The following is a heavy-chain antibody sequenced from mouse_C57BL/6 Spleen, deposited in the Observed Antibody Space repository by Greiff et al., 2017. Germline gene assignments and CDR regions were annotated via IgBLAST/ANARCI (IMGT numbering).Heavy chain of an antibody. J-gene: IGHJ4*01. Sequence: VQLQQSGPELVKPGASVKISCKASGYAFSSSWMNWVKQRPGTGLEWIGRIYPGDGDTYYNGKFKGKDTLTADKSSSTAYMQLSSLTSEDSAVYFCARSYGSSYYNAMYYWGQGTSVSVSS. CDR1: GYAFSSSW. D-gene: IGHD1-1*01. V-gene: IGHV1-82*01. CDR2: IYPGDGDT. CDR3: ARSYGSSYYNAMYY.